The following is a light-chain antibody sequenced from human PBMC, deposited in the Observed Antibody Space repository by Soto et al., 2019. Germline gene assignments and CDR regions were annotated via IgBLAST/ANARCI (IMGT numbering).Light chain of an antibody. Sequence: EIVLTQSPGTRSLSPGDRATLSCKASQSVSTNYLAWYQQKLGQAPRLLIYGASSRATGIPDRFSGNGSGTDFTLTFSRLEPEDFAVYYCHQYGSTPFTFGPGTKVDIK. V-gene: IGKV3-20*01. CDR1: QSVSTNY. J-gene: IGKJ3*01. CDR3: HQYGSTPFT. CDR2: GAS.